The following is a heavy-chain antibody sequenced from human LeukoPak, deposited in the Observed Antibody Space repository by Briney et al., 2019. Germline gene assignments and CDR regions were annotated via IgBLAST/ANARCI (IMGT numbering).Heavy chain of an antibody. D-gene: IGHD6-13*01. V-gene: IGHV3-21*01. CDR2: ISSSSNYI. CDR3: ARETIAAAGTSWFDP. J-gene: IGHJ5*02. CDR1: GFTFSDYS. Sequence: GGSLRLSCAASGFTFSDYSMNWVRQAPGKGLEWVSSISSSSNYIYYTDSVKGRFTISRDNAKNSLYLQMNSLRAEDTAVYYCARETIAAAGTSWFDPWGQGTLVTVSS.